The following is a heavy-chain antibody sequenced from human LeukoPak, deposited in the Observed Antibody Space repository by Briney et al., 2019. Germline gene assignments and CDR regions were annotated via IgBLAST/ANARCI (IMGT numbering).Heavy chain of an antibody. J-gene: IGHJ4*02. D-gene: IGHD6-13*01. CDR1: GGSISSSSYY. CDR3: ARLGKSSSWYSFDY. V-gene: IGHV4-39*01. Sequence: SETLSLTCTVSGGSISSSSYYWGWIRQPPGKGLEWIGSIYYSGSTYYNPSLKSRVTISVGTSKNQFSLKLSSVTAADTAVYYCARLGKSSSWYSFDYWGQGTLVTVSS. CDR2: IYYSGST.